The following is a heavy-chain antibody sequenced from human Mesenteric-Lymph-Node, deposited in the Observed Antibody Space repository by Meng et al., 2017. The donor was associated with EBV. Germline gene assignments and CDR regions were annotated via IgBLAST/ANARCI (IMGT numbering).Heavy chain of an antibody. V-gene: IGHV4-4*02. D-gene: IGHD6-19*01. J-gene: IGHJ4*02. CDR2: IFHSGIT. CDR3: ARRREYSSGWPIDY. Sequence: VQLQESVPGLVKPSGNLSLTCAVSGYSLTSTNWWSWVRQPPGKGLEWIGEIFHSGITNYNPSLKSRITLSVDKSKNLFSLNLSSVTAADTAVYFCARRREYSSGWPIDYWGQGTLVTVSS. CDR1: GYSLTSTNW.